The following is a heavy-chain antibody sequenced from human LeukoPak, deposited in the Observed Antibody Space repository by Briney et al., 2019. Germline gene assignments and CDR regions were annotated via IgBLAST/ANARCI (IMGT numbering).Heavy chain of an antibody. J-gene: IGHJ4*02. Sequence: ASVKVSCKASGYTFTSYYMHWVRQAPGQGLEWMGWINTNTGNPTYAQGFTGRFVFSLDTSVSTAYLQISSLKAEDTAVYYCATYKRSGWSSAFDYWGQGTLVTVSS. D-gene: IGHD6-19*01. CDR3: ATYKRSGWSSAFDY. V-gene: IGHV7-4-1*02. CDR2: INTNTGNP. CDR1: GYTFTSYY.